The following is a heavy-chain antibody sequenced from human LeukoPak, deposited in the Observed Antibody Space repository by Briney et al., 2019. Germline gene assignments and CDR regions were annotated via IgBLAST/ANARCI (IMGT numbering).Heavy chain of an antibody. CDR3: AKLRESGTYFDY. CDR2: ISGSGGST. Sequence: GGSLRLSCAASGFTFSSYDMSWVRQAPGKGLEWVSAISGSGGSTYYADSVKGRFTVSRDSSKNTLSLQMNSLRAEDTAVYYCAKLRESGTYFDYWGQGTLVTVSP. CDR1: GFTFSSYD. V-gene: IGHV3-23*01. J-gene: IGHJ4*02. D-gene: IGHD1-26*01.